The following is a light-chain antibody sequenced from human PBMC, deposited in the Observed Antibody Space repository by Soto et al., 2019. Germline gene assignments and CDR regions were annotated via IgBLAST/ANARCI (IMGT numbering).Light chain of an antibody. CDR2: EVS. CDR3: FSFTTDWTHV. V-gene: IGLV2-14*01. CDR1: SSDIGAYNY. J-gene: IGLJ1*01. Sequence: LTHPASVSGSPGQSVTISCTGSSSDIGAYNYVSWFQQYPGKAPKLIISEVSNRPSGVSNRFSGSKSGTAASLTISGLQTEDEADYFCFSFTTDWTHVFGTGTKVTVL.